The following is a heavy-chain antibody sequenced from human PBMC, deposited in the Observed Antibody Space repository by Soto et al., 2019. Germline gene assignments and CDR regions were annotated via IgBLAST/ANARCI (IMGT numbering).Heavy chain of an antibody. CDR3: ARDFSMVIVAPGY. V-gene: IGHV3-9*01. Sequence: PGGSLRLSCAASGFTFDDYAMHWVRQVPGKGLEWVSGISWNSGSIGYADSVKGRFTISRDNAKNTVYLQINALRAEDTAVYYCARDFSMVIVAPGYWGQGTLVTVSS. D-gene: IGHD5-12*01. CDR1: GFTFDDYA. CDR2: ISWNSGSI. J-gene: IGHJ4*02.